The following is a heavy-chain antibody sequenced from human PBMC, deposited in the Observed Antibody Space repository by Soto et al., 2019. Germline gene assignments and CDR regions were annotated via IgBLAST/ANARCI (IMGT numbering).Heavy chain of an antibody. D-gene: IGHD3-22*01. CDR2: ISYDGSNK. CDR3: GKPDRRDSSGYPDY. J-gene: IGHJ4*02. Sequence: QVQLVESGGGVVQSGRSLRLSCAASGFTFSDYGMHWVRQAPGKGLEWVAVISYDGSNKYYADYVKGRFTISRDNSKNTLYLQMNSLRAEDTAVYYCGKPDRRDSSGYPDYWGQGTLVTVSS. V-gene: IGHV3-30*18. CDR1: GFTFSDYG.